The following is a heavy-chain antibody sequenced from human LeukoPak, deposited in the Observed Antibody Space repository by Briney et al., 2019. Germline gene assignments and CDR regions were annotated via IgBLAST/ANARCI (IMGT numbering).Heavy chain of an antibody. CDR2: ISSSGSTI. CDR3: ARSGIAAAGIYYGMDV. J-gene: IGHJ6*02. D-gene: IGHD6-13*01. V-gene: IGHV3-48*03. Sequence: GGSPRLSCAASGFTFSSYEMNWVRQAPGKGLEWVSYISSSGSTIYYADSVKGRFTISRDNAKNSLYLQMNSLRAEDTAVYYCARSGIAAAGIYYGMDVWGQGTTVTVSS. CDR1: GFTFSSYE.